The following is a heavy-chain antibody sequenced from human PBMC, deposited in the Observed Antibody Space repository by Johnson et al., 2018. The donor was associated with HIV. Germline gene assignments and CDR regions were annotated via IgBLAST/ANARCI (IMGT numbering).Heavy chain of an antibody. CDR3: ARDRVWFGELYAFDI. CDR1: GFTFSNYA. V-gene: IGHV3-30*01. Sequence: QVQLVESGGGVVQPGRSLRLSCAASGFTFSNYAMHWVRQAPGKGLEWMAVISYDGSNKYYADSVKGRFTISRDNSKNTLYLQMNSLRAEDTAVYYCARDRVWFGELYAFDIWGQGTMVTVSS. CDR2: ISYDGSNK. D-gene: IGHD3-10*01. J-gene: IGHJ3*02.